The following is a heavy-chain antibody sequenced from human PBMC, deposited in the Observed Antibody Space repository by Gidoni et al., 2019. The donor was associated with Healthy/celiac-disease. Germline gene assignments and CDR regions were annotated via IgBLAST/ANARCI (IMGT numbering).Heavy chain of an antibody. CDR2: IYYSGST. J-gene: IGHJ4*02. CDR1: GGSISSSSYY. V-gene: IGHV4-39*07. CDR3: AREPRSRIAAAGTDY. D-gene: IGHD6-13*01. Sequence: QLQLQESGPGLVKPSETLSLTCTVSGGSISSSSYYWGWIRQPPGKGLEWIGSIYYSGSTYYNPSLKSRVTISVDTSKNQFSLKLSSVTAADTAVYYCAREPRSRIAAAGTDYWGQGTLVTVSS.